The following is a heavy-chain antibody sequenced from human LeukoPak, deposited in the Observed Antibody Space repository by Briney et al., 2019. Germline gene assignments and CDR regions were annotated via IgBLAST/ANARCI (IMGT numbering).Heavy chain of an antibody. V-gene: IGHV3-30*18. CDR3: AKDQSGYQDY. Sequence: GGSLRLSCAASGFTFSSYGMHWVRQAPGKGLEWVAVISYDGSKKYYADSVKGRFTISRDNSKNTLYLQMNSLRAEDTAVYYCAKDQSGYQDYWGQGTLVTVSS. CDR1: GFTFSSYG. CDR2: ISYDGSKK. D-gene: IGHD3-3*01. J-gene: IGHJ4*02.